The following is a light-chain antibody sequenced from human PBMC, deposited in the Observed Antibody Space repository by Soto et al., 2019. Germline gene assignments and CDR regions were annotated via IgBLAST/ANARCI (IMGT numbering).Light chain of an antibody. CDR2: AVS. CDR1: SSDVGGYKY. J-gene: IGLJ1*01. V-gene: IGLV2-8*01. CDR3: SSYAGSNNYI. Sequence: QSALTQPPSASGSPGQSVTISCTGSSSDVGGYKYVSWYQQYPGTAPKLMIYAVSKRPSGVPDRFSGSKSGNTASLTVSGLQAEDEADYYCSSYAGSNNYIFGTGTKVTAL.